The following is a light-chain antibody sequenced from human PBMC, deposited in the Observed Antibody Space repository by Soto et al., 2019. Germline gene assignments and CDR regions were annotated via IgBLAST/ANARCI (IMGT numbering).Light chain of an antibody. CDR3: QQYNSYWT. J-gene: IGKJ1*01. Sequence: MTQSPSSLSASVGSPVTITCRASQGIGKDLAWFQQRPGKAPKLLIYGASGLQNGVPSRFSGSGSGTDFTLTISSLQPDDFATYYCQQYNSYWTFGQGTKVDIK. CDR1: QGIGKD. V-gene: IGKV1-16*01. CDR2: GAS.